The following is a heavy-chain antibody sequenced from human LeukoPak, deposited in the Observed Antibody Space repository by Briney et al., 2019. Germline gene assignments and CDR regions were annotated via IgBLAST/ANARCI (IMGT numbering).Heavy chain of an antibody. Sequence: PGGSLRLSCAASGFTFSSYAMSWVRQAPGKGLEWVSVIYSGGSTYYADSVKGRFTISRDNSKNTLYLQMNSLRAEDTAVYYCAGPSTYYDILTGRRGYYYYGMDVWGQGTTVTVSS. V-gene: IGHV3-66*01. CDR3: AGPSTYYDILTGRRGYYYYGMDV. CDR1: GFTFSSYA. J-gene: IGHJ6*02. D-gene: IGHD3-9*01. CDR2: IYSGGST.